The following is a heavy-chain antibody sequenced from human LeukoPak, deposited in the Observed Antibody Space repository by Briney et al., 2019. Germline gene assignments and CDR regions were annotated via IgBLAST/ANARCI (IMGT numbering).Heavy chain of an antibody. CDR3: ARGVSLFNWNDDQTQGNYYYEMDV. D-gene: IGHD1-1*01. Sequence: ASVKVSCKVSGGAFSRYAISWVRQAPGRGLEWMGGIIPIFGTPKSAQKFQGRVTITADESTASAYLELSRLRSEDTAVYYCARGVSLFNWNDDQTQGNYYYEMDVWGQGTTVTVSS. J-gene: IGHJ6*02. CDR2: IIPIFGTP. V-gene: IGHV1-69*13. CDR1: GGAFSRYA.